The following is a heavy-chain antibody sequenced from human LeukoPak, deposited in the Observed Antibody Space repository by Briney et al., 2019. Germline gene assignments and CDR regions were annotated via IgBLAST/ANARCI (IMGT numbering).Heavy chain of an antibody. Sequence: PGGSLRLSCAASGFTFSGSAMHWVRQASGKGLEWVGRIRSKANNYATAYAASVKGRFTVSRDDSKNTAYLQMNSLKTEDTAVYYCTRFYAFGLDYWGHGTLVTVSS. CDR3: TRFYAFGLDY. J-gene: IGHJ4*01. CDR1: GFTFSGSA. V-gene: IGHV3-73*01. D-gene: IGHD3-3*01. CDR2: IRSKANNYAT.